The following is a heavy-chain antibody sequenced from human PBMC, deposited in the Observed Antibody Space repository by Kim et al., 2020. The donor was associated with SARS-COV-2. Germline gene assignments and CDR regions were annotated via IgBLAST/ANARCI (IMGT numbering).Heavy chain of an antibody. D-gene: IGHD2-2*01. J-gene: IGHJ1*01. CDR1: GFTFSDYY. V-gene: IGHV3-11*01. CDR2: ITSSGSVR. CDR3: ARDPSRIILPAAI. Sequence: GGSLRLSCAASGFTFSDYYMNWIRQAPGKGLEWVAYITSSGSVRYYADSVKGRFTISRDNAKNSLYLQMNSLRAEDTAVYYCARDPSRIILPAAIWGQGTLVTVSS.